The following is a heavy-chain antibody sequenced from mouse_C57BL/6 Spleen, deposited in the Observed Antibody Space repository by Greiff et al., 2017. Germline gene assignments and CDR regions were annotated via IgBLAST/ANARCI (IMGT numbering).Heavy chain of an antibody. CDR2: IYPRSGNT. Sequence: QVQLKQSGAELARPGASVQLSCKASGYTFTSYGISWVKQRTGQGLEWIGEIYPRSGNTYYNEKFKGKATLTADKSSSTAYMELRSLTSEDSAVYFCARPSSFYFDYWGQGTTLTVSS. CDR1: GYTFTSYG. D-gene: IGHD1-1*01. J-gene: IGHJ2*01. CDR3: ARPSSFYFDY. V-gene: IGHV1-81*01.